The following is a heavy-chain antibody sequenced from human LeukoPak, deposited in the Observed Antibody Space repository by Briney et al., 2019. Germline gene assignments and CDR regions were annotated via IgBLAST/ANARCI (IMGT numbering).Heavy chain of an antibody. J-gene: IGHJ4*02. D-gene: IGHD4-17*01. CDR3: ATYGAAGY. CDR2: LYRGDTT. Sequence: GGSLRLSCAASGFIVSTNCMSWVRQAPGQGLEWVSVLYRGDTTYYADSVKGRFTISRDNSKNMLYLQMNNLRAEDTAVYYCATYGAAGYWGQGTLVTVSS. V-gene: IGHV3-53*01. CDR1: GFIVSTNC.